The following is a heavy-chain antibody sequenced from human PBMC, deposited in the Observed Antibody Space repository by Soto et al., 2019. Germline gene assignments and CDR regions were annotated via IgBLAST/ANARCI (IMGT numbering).Heavy chain of an antibody. D-gene: IGHD2-2*02. CDR3: ARFVRSCSGTTCYTRADV. CDR1: GGSVSSDTHY. J-gene: IGHJ6*02. V-gene: IGHV4-61*01. CDR2: IYSSGST. Sequence: KPSETLSLTCTVSGGSVSSDTHYWSWIRQPPGKRLEWIGFIYSSGSTNYNPSLKGRVTMSVDTSKNQFSLKLRSVIVADTAVYHCARFVRSCSGTTCYTRADVWGQGTTVTVSS.